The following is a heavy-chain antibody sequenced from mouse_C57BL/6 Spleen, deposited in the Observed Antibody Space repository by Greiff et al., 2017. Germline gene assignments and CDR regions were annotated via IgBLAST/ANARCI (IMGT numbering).Heavy chain of an antibody. D-gene: IGHD1-1*01. CDR1: GFSLTSYG. J-gene: IGHJ1*03. V-gene: IGHV2-2*01. CDR2: IWSGGST. CDR3: AREITTVVGGYFDV. Sequence: QVQLQQSGPGLVQPSQSLSITCTVSGFSLTSYGVHWVRQSPGKGLEWLGVIWSGGSTDYYAAFISRLSISKDNSKSQVFFKMNRLQADDTAIYYCAREITTVVGGYFDVWGTGTTVTVSS.